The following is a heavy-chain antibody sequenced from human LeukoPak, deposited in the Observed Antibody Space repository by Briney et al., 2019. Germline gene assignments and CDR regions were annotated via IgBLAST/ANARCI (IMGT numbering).Heavy chain of an antibody. V-gene: IGHV3-74*01. D-gene: IGHD5-18*01. CDR1: GFTFSSYW. CDR3: AKARRIQLWLP. CDR2: INTDGSST. J-gene: IGHJ5*02. Sequence: GGSLRLSCAASGFTFSSYWMHWVRQAPGKGLVWVSRINTDGSSTSYADSVKGRFTISRDNAKNTLYLQMNSLRAEDTAVYYCAKARRIQLWLPWGQGTLVTVSS.